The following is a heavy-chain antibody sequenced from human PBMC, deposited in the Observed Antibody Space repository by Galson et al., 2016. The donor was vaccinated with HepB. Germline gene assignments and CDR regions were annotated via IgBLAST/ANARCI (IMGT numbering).Heavy chain of an antibody. CDR1: GGSLSINNW. J-gene: IGHJ4*02. CDR3: ARVGYTSAWTYFDY. V-gene: IGHV4-4*02. Sequence: SETLSLTCTVSGGSLSINNWWSWVRQTPGKGLEWIGDINHSGSTNYNPSLKSRLTISQDASKNQFSLKLSSVTAADTAVYYWARVGYTSAWTYFDYWGQGTLVSVPS. D-gene: IGHD6-19*01. CDR2: INHSGST.